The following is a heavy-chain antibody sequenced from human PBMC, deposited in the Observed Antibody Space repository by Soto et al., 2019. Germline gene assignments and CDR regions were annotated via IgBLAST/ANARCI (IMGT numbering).Heavy chain of an antibody. Sequence: QVQLVQSGAEVKKPGASVKVSCKASGYTFTGYYMHWVRQAPGQGLEWMGWINPNSGGTKYAQKFQGRVTITRDTPISTAYMELSSLRSDDTAVYYCARESTVRRNYGSGDEFGPWGQGTLVTVSS. V-gene: IGHV1-2*02. CDR2: INPNSGGT. CDR3: ARESTVRRNYGSGDEFGP. D-gene: IGHD3-10*01. J-gene: IGHJ5*02. CDR1: GYTFTGYY.